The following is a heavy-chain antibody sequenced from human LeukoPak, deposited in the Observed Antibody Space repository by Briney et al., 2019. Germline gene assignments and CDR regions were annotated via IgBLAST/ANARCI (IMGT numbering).Heavy chain of an antibody. D-gene: IGHD6-13*01. Sequence: KSSETLPLTCTVSGGSVSSSSYYWGWIRQPPGKGLEWIGSIYYSGSTYYNPSLKSRVTISVDTSKNQFSLKLSSVTAADTAVYYCARRYSRSGRDYWGQGTLVTVSS. J-gene: IGHJ4*02. CDR3: ARRYSRSGRDY. CDR2: IYYSGST. CDR1: GGSVSSSSYY. V-gene: IGHV4-39*01.